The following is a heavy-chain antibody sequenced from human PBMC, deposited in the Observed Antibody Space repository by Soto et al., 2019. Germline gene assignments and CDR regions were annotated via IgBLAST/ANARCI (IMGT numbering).Heavy chain of an antibody. J-gene: IGHJ3*02. CDR3: ARDSYCTNGVCYTWYVLRSSDAFDI. CDR2: ISSSSSTI. V-gene: IGHV3-48*02. Sequence: PGGSLRLSCAASGFTFSSYSMNWVRQAPGKGLEWVSYISSSSSTIYYADSVKGRFTISRDNAKNSLYLQMNSLRDEDTAVYYCARDSYCTNGVCYTWYVLRSSDAFDIWGQGTMVTVSS. CDR1: GFTFSSYS. D-gene: IGHD2-8*01.